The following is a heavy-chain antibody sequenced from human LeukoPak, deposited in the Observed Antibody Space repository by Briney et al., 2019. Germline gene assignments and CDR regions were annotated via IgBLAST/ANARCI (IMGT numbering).Heavy chain of an antibody. CDR1: GFTFTSSA. Sequence: TSVKVSCKASGFTFTSSAVQWVRQARGHRLEWIGWIVVGSGNTNYAQKFQERVTITRDMSTSTAYMELSSLRSEDTAVYYCAAAPTYSSGWRRGWAFDIWGQGTMVTVSS. V-gene: IGHV1-58*01. CDR3: AAAPTYSSGWRRGWAFDI. D-gene: IGHD6-19*01. J-gene: IGHJ3*02. CDR2: IVVGSGNT.